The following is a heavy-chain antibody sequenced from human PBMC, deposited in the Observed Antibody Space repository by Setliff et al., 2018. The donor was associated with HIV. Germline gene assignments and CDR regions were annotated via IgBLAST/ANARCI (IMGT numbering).Heavy chain of an antibody. J-gene: IGHJ4*02. D-gene: IGHD3-22*01. V-gene: IGHV4-39*07. CDR2: ISSSGST. CDR1: GRSMTSSNYY. CDR3: ARDPHYFDTSGHYSWFYFDF. Sequence: TSETLSLTCTVSGRSMTSSNYYWGWIRQSPGRGLEWIGSISSSGSTTYHPSLRSRVTVSAATSKNQFSLKLTSVTAADTAVDFCARDPHYFDTSGHYSWFYFDFWGQGTLVTVSS.